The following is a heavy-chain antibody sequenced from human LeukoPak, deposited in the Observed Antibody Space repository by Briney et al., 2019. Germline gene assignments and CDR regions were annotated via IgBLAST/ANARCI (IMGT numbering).Heavy chain of an antibody. CDR2: INLRGST. Sequence: SETLSLTCAVYGGSFNDYYWNWIRQPPGKGLKWMGEINLRGSTTYNPSLKSRGSISLDESTNQFCLTLSSVTAADMGVYFCARGGRYMSASWYRSVYYYMDVWGKGTTVTVSS. CDR3: ARGGRYMSASWYRSVYYYMDV. J-gene: IGHJ6*03. CDR1: GGSFNDYY. D-gene: IGHD6-13*01. V-gene: IGHV4-34*01.